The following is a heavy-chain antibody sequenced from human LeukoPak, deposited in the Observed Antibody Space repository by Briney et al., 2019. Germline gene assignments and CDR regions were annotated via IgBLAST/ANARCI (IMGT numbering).Heavy chain of an antibody. CDR2: ISDSGDST. CDR3: AKDARRSSGWYFFDH. J-gene: IGHJ4*02. V-gene: IGHV3-23*01. D-gene: IGHD6-19*01. Sequence: GGSLRLSCAASGFTFSSYAMSWVRQAPGKGLELVSVISDSGDSTYYADSVKGRFTISRDNSKNTLYLQMNSLRAEDTAIYYCAKDARRSSGWYFFDHWGQGTLVTVSS. CDR1: GFTFSSYA.